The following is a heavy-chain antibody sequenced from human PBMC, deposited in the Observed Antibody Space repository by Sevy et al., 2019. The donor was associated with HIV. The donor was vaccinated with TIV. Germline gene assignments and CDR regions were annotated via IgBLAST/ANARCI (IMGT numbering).Heavy chain of an antibody. CDR3: ARKYDSSGYFDY. Sequence: GGSLRLSCAASGFTFSNYAMNRVRQAPGKGLEWVSGISGSGGSGDKTNYADSVKGRFTISRDDSKNSLYLQLNSLRAEDTAIYYCARKYDSSGYFDYWGQGTLVTVSS. CDR1: GFTFSNYA. J-gene: IGHJ4*02. D-gene: IGHD3-22*01. V-gene: IGHV3-23*01. CDR2: ISGSGGSGDKT.